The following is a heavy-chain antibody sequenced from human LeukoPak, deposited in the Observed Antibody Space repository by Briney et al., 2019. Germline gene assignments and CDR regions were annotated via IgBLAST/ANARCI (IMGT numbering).Heavy chain of an antibody. J-gene: IGHJ3*02. D-gene: IGHD5-24*01. CDR3: ARDRSMADAFDI. V-gene: IGHV3-21*01. Sequence: GGSLRLSCAASGFTFSSYSMNWVRQAPGKGLEWVSSISSSSSYIYYADSVKGRFTISRDNAKNSLYLQMNSLRAEDTAVYYCARDRSMADAFDIWGQGTMVTVSS. CDR1: GFTFSSYS. CDR2: ISSSSSYI.